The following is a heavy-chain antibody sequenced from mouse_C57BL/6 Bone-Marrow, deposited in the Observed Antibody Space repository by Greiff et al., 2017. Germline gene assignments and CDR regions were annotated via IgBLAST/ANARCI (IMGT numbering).Heavy chain of an antibody. V-gene: IGHV1-81*01. Sequence: QVHVKQSGAELARPGASVKLSCKASGYTFTSYGISWVKQSTGQGLEWLGEIYPRSCNTYYNEKFKGKATLTADKSSSTAYMELRSLTSEDSAVYFCASLNGAMDYWGQGTSVTVSS. CDR2: IYPRSCNT. J-gene: IGHJ4*01. CDR1: GYTFTSYG. CDR3: ASLNGAMDY.